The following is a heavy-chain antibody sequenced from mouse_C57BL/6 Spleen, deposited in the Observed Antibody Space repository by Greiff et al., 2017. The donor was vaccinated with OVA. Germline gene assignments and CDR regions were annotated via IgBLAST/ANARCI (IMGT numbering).Heavy chain of an antibody. D-gene: IGHD2-3*01. CDR1: GYAFSSSW. J-gene: IGHJ4*01. Sequence: QVQLQQSGPELVKPGASVKISCKASGYAFSSSWMNWVKQRPGKGLEWIGRIYPGAGDTNYNGKFKGKATLTADKSSSTAYMQLSSLTSEDSAVYFCARCDGYYDAMDYWGQGTSVTVSS. CDR2: IYPGAGDT. V-gene: IGHV1-82*01. CDR3: ARCDGYYDAMDY.